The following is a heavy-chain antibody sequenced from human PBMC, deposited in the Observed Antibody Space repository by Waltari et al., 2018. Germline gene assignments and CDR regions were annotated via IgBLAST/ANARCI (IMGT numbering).Heavy chain of an antibody. Sequence: QVQLQESGPGLVKPSQTLSLTRTVSGGSISSGSYYWSCIRQPAGKGLEWIGRIYTSGSTSYNPSLKSRVTISVDTSKNQFSLKLSSVTAADTAVYYCAREGLLPLCYLDVWGKGTTVSVSS. CDR2: IYTSGST. CDR3: AREGLLPLCYLDV. V-gene: IGHV4-61*02. CDR1: GGSISSGSYY. D-gene: IGHD2-8*01. J-gene: IGHJ6*04.